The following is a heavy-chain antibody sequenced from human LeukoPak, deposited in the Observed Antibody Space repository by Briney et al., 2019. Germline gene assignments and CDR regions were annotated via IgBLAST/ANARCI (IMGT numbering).Heavy chain of an antibody. CDR3: ARGPAASGYYDSRGRYGYFDY. CDR1: GFTFSSYW. D-gene: IGHD3-22*01. J-gene: IGHJ4*02. Sequence: GGSLRLSCAASGFTFSSYWMHWVRQAPGKGLVWVSRINSGGSSTSYADSVKGRFTISRDNAKNSLYLQMNSLRAEDTAVYYCARGPAASGYYDSRGRYGYFDYWGQGTLVTVSS. V-gene: IGHV3-74*01. CDR2: INSGGSST.